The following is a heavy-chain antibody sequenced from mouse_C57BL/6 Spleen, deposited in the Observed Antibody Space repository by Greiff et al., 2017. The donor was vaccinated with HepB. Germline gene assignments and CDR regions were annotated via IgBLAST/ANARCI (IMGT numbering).Heavy chain of an antibody. Sequence: EVQLQQSGPVLVKPGASVKLSCTASGYTFTDYYMNWVKQSHGKSLEWIGVINPYNGGTSYNQKFKGKATLTVDKSSSTAYMELNSLTSEDSAVYYCAEGENSNYFDYWGQGTTLTVSS. J-gene: IGHJ2*01. CDR1: GYTFTDYY. CDR3: AEGENSNYFDY. CDR2: INPYNGGT. V-gene: IGHV1-19*01. D-gene: IGHD2-5*01.